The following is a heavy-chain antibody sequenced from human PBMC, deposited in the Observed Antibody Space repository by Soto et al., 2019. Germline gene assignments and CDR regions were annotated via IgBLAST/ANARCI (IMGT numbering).Heavy chain of an antibody. CDR3: AKILSTVTTYYYGMDV. V-gene: IGHV3-23*01. Sequence: EVQLLESGGGLVQPGGSLRLSCAASGFTFSSYAMSWVRQAPGKGLEWVSAISGSGGSTYYADSVKGRFTISRDNSKNTVYLQMNSLRAEDTAVYYCAKILSTVTTYYYGMDVWGQGTTVTVSS. CDR2: ISGSGGST. J-gene: IGHJ6*02. D-gene: IGHD4-17*01. CDR1: GFTFSSYA.